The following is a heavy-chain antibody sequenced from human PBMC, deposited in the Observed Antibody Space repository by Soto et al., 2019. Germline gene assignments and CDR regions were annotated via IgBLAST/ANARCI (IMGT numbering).Heavy chain of an antibody. Sequence: GGSLRVSRGAAGFTFGSYWRSWVRPAPGKGLEWVANIRQDGTDKNYVDSVKGRFTISRDNTKNSLYLQMNSLRADATTFHFFARKKNNKQVFDPWGHGTLVTVPS. J-gene: IGHJ5*02. CDR1: GFTFGSYW. CDR2: IRQDGTDK. V-gene: IGHV3-7*01. CDR3: ARKKNNKQVFDP.